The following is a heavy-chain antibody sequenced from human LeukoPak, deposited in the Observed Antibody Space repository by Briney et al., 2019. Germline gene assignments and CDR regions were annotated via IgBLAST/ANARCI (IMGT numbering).Heavy chain of an antibody. CDR1: GFTVSSYA. V-gene: IGHV3-23*01. CDR2: IRGSGGST. J-gene: IGHJ5*02. CDR3: AKDAPGIAVAGTGRFDP. D-gene: IGHD6-19*01. Sequence: PGGSLRLACAASGFTVSSYAMSWVRQAPGKGLEWVSAIRGSGGSTYYADYEKGRFTISRDNSKNTLYLQMHSLRAEDTAVYYCAKDAPGIAVAGTGRFDPWGQGTLVTVSS.